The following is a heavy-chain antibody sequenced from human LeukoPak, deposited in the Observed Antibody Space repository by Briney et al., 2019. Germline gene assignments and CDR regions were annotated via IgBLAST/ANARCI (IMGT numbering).Heavy chain of an antibody. CDR3: ARVPRGVAVAGTRKYYFDY. CDR2: INHSGST. V-gene: IGHV4-34*01. CDR1: GGSFSGYY. Sequence: PSETLSLTCAVYGGSFSGYYRSWIRQPPGKGLEWIGEINHSGSTNYNPSLKSRVTISVDTSKNQFSLKLSSVTAADTAVYYCARVPRGVAVAGTRKYYFDYWGQGTLVTVSS. J-gene: IGHJ4*02. D-gene: IGHD6-19*01.